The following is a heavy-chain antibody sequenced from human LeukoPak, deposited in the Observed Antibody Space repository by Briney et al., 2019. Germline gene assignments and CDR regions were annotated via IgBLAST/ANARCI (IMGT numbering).Heavy chain of an antibody. CDR3: ARENYGDYGDYFDY. J-gene: IGHJ4*02. D-gene: IGHD4-17*01. CDR2: IYYSGST. CDR1: GGSISSYY. Sequence: SETLSLTCTVSGGSISSYYWSWIRQPPGKGLEWIGYIYYSGSTNYNPSLKSRVTISVDTSKNQFSLKLSSVTAADTAVYYCARENYGDYGDYFDYWGQGTLVTVSS. V-gene: IGHV4-59*01.